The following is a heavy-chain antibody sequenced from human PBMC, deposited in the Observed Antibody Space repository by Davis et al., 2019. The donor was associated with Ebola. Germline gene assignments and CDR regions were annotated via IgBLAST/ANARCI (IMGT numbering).Heavy chain of an antibody. CDR2: INPNSGGT. CDR1: GYTFTGYY. CDR3: ARGSSIRYFDWLYYY. J-gene: IGHJ4*02. Sequence: ASVKVSCKASGYTFTGYYMHWVRQAPGQGLEWMGWINPNSGGTTYAQKFQGWVTMTRDTSISTAYMELSKMTSDDMAVYYCARGSSIRYFDWLYYYWGQGTLVTVSS. D-gene: IGHD3-9*01. V-gene: IGHV1-2*04.